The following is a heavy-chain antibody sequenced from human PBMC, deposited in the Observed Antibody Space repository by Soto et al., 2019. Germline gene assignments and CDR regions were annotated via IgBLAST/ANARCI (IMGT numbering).Heavy chain of an antibody. D-gene: IGHD6-6*01. Sequence: PGGSLRLSCAASGFTFSSYAMSWVRQAPGKGLEWVSAISGSGGSTYYADSVKGRFTISRDNSKNTLYLQMNSLRAEDTAVYYCACVRSYYYYGMDVWGQGTTVTVSS. CDR2: ISGSGGST. CDR3: ACVRSYYYYGMDV. V-gene: IGHV3-23*01. CDR1: GFTFSSYA. J-gene: IGHJ6*02.